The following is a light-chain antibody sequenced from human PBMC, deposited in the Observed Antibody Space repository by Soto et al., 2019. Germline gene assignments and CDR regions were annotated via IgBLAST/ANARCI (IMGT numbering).Light chain of an antibody. CDR3: QTWGTGIP. V-gene: IGLV4-69*02. CDR2: VNSDGSH. CDR1: SGDRNYA. J-gene: IGLJ3*02. Sequence: QPVLTQSPSASAPLGASVKLTCTLDSGDRNYAIAWHQQQPGKGPRYLMKVNSDGSHNQGDGIPGRFSGSSSGAERYLIISSLQSEDEADYYCQTWGTGIPFGGGTKLTVL.